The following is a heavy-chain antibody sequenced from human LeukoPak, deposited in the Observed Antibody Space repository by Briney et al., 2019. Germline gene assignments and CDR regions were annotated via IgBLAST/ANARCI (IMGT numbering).Heavy chain of an antibody. CDR3: ARGGGYYYGSGSYSKYYYYYGMDV. CDR1: GGSFSGYY. CDR2: INHSRST. D-gene: IGHD3-10*01. J-gene: IGHJ6*02. V-gene: IGHV4-34*01. Sequence: SETLSLTCAVYGGSFSGYYWSWIRQPPGKGLEWIGEINHSRSTNYNPSLKSRVTISVDTSKNQFSLKLSSVTAADTAVYYCARGGGYYYGSGSYSKYYYYYGMDVWGQGTTVTVSS.